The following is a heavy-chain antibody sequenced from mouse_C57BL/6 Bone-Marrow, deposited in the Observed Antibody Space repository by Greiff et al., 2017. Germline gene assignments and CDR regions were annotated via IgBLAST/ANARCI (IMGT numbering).Heavy chain of an antibody. CDR2: INPNNGGT. CDR1: GYTFTDYN. Sequence: VQLQQSGPELVKPGASVKMSCKASGYTFTDYNMHWVKQSHGKSLEWIGDINPNNGGTSYNQKFKGKATLTVDKSSSTAYMELRSLTSEDSAVXYCARRGATVVGYWYFDVWGTGTTVTVSA. J-gene: IGHJ1*03. V-gene: IGHV1-22*01. CDR3: ARRGATVVGYWYFDV. D-gene: IGHD1-1*01.